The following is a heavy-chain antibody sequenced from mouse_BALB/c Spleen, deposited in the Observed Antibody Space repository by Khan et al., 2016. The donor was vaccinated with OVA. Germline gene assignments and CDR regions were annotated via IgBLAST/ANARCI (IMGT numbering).Heavy chain of an antibody. D-gene: IGHD1-1*01. CDR2: ISYSGRT. CDR1: GYSITSDYA. Sequence: EVQLQESGPGLVKPSQSLSLTCTVTGYSITSDYAWNWIRQFPGNKLEWMAYISYSGRTSYNPSLKSRLSITRDTSKNQFFLQLNSVTTEDTATSYCARSVTITTVVATDFDYWGQGTTLTVSS. J-gene: IGHJ2*01. V-gene: IGHV3-2*02. CDR3: ARSVTITTVVATDFDY.